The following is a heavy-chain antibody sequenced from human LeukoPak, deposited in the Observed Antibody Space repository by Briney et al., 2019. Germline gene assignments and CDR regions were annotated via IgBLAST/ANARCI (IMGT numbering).Heavy chain of an antibody. J-gene: IGHJ5*02. D-gene: IGHD2-2*01. CDR1: GYTFTSYD. CDR2: MNPNSGNT. Sequence: ASVKVCCKASGYTFTSYDINWVRQATGQGLEWMGWMNPNSGNTGYAQKFQGRVTMTRNTSISTAYMELSSLRSEDTAVYYCARGLLSRQLLSIRRSVWFDPWGQGTLVTVSS. V-gene: IGHV1-8*01. CDR3: ARGLLSRQLLSIRRSVWFDP.